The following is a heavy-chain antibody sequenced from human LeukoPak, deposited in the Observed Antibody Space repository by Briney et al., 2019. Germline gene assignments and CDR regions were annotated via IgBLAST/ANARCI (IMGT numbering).Heavy chain of an antibody. V-gene: IGHV1-46*01. CDR2: IDPSGGGT. CDR1: GFTLSTYY. CDR3: ARGGDYGDYFEH. Sequence: ASVKVSCKASGFTLSTYYMHWVRQAPGQGLEWMGIIDPSGGGTSYAQEVQGRVTMTSDTSTSTIYMELRGLRSDDTAVYYCARGGDYGDYFEHWGQGTLVTVSS. D-gene: IGHD4-17*01. J-gene: IGHJ4*02.